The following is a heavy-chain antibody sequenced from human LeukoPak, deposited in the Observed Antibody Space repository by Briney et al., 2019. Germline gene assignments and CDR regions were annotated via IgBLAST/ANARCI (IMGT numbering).Heavy chain of an antibody. CDR3: ARGWRGAGEEWYFDN. V-gene: IGHV3-23*01. Sequence: GGSLRLSCAASGFTFRNYAMSWVRQAPGKGLEWVSTISGSGGSAYYADSVKGRFTISRDNSKNTPYLQMDGLRAEDTAVYYCARGWRGAGEEWYFDNWGQGTLVTVSS. J-gene: IGHJ4*02. CDR1: GFTFRNYA. D-gene: IGHD3-3*01. CDR2: ISGSGGSA.